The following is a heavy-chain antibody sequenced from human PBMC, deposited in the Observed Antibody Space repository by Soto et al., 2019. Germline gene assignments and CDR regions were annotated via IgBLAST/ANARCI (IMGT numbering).Heavy chain of an antibody. J-gene: IGHJ4*02. CDR3: ASSYGTSWYGDY. V-gene: IGHV1-69*01. D-gene: IGHD6-13*01. CDR2: FIPISGTT. Sequence: QVQLVQSGAEVKKPGSSVKVSCKASGGTLTNYAFTWVRQAPGQGLEWMGGFIPISGTTNYAQKFQGRVTITADVSTSTAYMELSSLRSEDTALYYCASSYGTSWYGDYWGQGTLVTVSS. CDR1: GGTLTNYA.